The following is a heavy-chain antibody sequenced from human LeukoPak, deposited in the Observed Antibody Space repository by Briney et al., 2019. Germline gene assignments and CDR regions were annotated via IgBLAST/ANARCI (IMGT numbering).Heavy chain of an antibody. CDR1: AFTFDDYG. CDR2: INWNGGST. Sequence: RTGGSLRLSCAASAFTFDDYGMSWVRQAPGKGLELVSGINWNGGSTGYADSVKGRFTISRDNAKNSLYLQMNSLRAEDTALYYCASAWDYDSSGWRSDYYYYMDVWGKGTTVTVSS. J-gene: IGHJ6*03. CDR3: ASAWDYDSSGWRSDYYYYMDV. V-gene: IGHV3-20*04. D-gene: IGHD3-22*01.